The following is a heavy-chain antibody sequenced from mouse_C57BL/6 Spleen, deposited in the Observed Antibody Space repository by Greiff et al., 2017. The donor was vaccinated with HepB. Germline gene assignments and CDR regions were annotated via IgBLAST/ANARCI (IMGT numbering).Heavy chain of an antibody. CDR1: GFTFSDYY. CDR2: ISNGGGST. Sequence: EVKVVESGGGLVQPGGSLKLSCAASGFTFSDYYMYWVRQTPEKRLEWVAYISNGGGSTYYPDTVKGRFTISRDNAKNTLYLQMSRLKSEDTAMYYCARQHWDYFDYWGQGTTLTVSS. D-gene: IGHD4-1*01. CDR3: ARQHWDYFDY. V-gene: IGHV5-12*01. J-gene: IGHJ2*01.